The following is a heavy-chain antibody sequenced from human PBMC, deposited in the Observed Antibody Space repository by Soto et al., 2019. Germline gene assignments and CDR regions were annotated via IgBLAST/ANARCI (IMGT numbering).Heavy chain of an antibody. CDR2: FYTSGRT. CDR1: GNSVSGHY. D-gene: IGHD4-17*01. CDR3: ARAFGGDEYFQH. V-gene: IGHV4-59*10. J-gene: IGHJ1*01. Sequence: SPTLYLTCAVYGNSVSGHYWSWIRQPAGKGLEWIGRFYTSGRTNYNPSLKSRLTMSVDTSKNQFSLKLNSVTAADTAVYYCARAFGGDEYFQHWGQGTLVTVSS.